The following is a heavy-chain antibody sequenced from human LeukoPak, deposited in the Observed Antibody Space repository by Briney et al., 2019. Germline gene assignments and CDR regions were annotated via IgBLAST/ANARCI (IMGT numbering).Heavy chain of an antibody. V-gene: IGHV3-30*18. Sequence: GRSLRLSCAASGFTFSSYGMHWVRQAPGKGLELVAVISNDGSNKHYADSVKGRITISRDNSKNTLYLQMNSLRAEDTAVYYCAKDLSRGITMIVQDYWGQGTLVTVSS. D-gene: IGHD3-22*01. CDR2: ISNDGSNK. CDR1: GFTFSSYG. J-gene: IGHJ4*02. CDR3: AKDLSRGITMIVQDY.